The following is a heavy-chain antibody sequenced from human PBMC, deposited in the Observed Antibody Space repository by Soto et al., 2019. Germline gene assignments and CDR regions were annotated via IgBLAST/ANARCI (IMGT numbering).Heavy chain of an antibody. CDR2: INHSGGT. CDR1: GGSFSGYY. Sequence: QVQLQQWGAGLLEPSETLSLTCAVYGGSFSGYYWNWIRQSPGKGLEWIGEINHSGGTNYNPSLKSGVTVSVDTSKNQFSLKLRSVTAADTAVYYCARDPGIVGNTTWFDPWGQGTLVTVSS. D-gene: IGHD1-26*01. CDR3: ARDPGIVGNTTWFDP. V-gene: IGHV4-34*01. J-gene: IGHJ5*02.